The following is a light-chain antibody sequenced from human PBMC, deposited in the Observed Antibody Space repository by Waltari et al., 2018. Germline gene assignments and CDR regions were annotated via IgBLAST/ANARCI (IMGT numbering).Light chain of an antibody. CDR2: GNT. J-gene: IGLJ3*02. V-gene: IGLV1-40*01. CDR1: SSNIGGGYD. Sequence: QSVLTQAPSVSGAPGQRVTISCTGSSSNIGGGYDVHWYQQLPGTVPKLLIYGNTNRPSGVPDRFSGSKSGTSASLAITGLQAEEEADYYCQSYDSSLRGWVFGGGTKLTVL. CDR3: QSYDSSLRGWV.